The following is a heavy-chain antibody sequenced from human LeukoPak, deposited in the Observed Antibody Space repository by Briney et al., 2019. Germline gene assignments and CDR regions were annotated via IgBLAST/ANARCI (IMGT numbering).Heavy chain of an antibody. D-gene: IGHD6-19*01. J-gene: IGHJ4*02. V-gene: IGHV3-23*01. CDR1: GFTFGSYS. Sequence: GGSLRLSCAASGFTFGSYSMYWVRQAPGKGLEWVSGISGSGGSTFYADSVKGRFTISRDNSENTWYLQRRADDTAVYYCAKTTAGYSSGRYPGWSVDYWGQGTLVTVSS. CDR2: ISGSGGST. CDR3: AKTTAGYSSGRYPGWSVDY.